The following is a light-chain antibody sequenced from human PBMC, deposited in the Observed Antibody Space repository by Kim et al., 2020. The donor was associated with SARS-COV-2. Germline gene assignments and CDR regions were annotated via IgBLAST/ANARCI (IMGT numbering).Light chain of an antibody. CDR1: QSIDTY. CDR2: DAS. CDR3: QQQSNWQWT. J-gene: IGKJ1*01. Sequence: ETVLTQSPATLSLSPGERVTLSCRASQSIDTYLAWYQQKPGQTPRLLIYDASNRATGIPARFSGSGYGTDFTLTISSLEPEDFAVYYCQQQSNWQWTFGQGTKVEIK. V-gene: IGKV3-11*01.